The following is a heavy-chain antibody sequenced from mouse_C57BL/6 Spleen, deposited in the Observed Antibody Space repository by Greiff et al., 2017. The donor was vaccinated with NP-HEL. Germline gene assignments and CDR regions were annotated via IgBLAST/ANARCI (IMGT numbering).Heavy chain of an antibody. Sequence: QVQLQQPGAELVMPGASVKLSCKASGYTFTSYWMHWVKQRPGQGLEWIGEIDPSDSYTNYNQKFKGKSTLTVDKSSSTAYMQLSSLTSEDSAVYYCARSKGITTVVSYFDYWGQGTTLTVSS. CDR2: IDPSDSYT. D-gene: IGHD1-1*01. CDR3: ARSKGITTVVSYFDY. V-gene: IGHV1-69*01. J-gene: IGHJ2*01. CDR1: GYTFTSYW.